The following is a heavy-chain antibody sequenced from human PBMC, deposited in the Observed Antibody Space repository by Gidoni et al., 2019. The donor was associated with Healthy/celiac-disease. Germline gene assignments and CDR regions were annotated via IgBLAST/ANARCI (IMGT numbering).Heavy chain of an antibody. CDR3: ARKRGLGYCSSTSCPTAFDY. CDR2: LSAYNGNT. D-gene: IGHD2-2*01. J-gene: IGHJ4*02. V-gene: IGHV1-18*01. Sequence: QVQLVQSGAEVKKPGASVKVSCKASGYTFTSYGISWVRQAPGQGLEWMGWLSAYNGNTNYAQKHQGRVTMTTDTSTSTAYMELRSLRSDDTAVYYCARKRGLGYCSSTSCPTAFDYWGQGTLVTVSS. CDR1: GYTFTSYG.